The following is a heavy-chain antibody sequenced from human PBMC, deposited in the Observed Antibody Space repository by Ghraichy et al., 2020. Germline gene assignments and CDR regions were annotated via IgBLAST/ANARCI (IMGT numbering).Heavy chain of an antibody. CDR2: INSGGTT. J-gene: IGHJ5*02. CDR3: ARGGARYCTSTNCYPYFDP. V-gene: IGHV3-53*04. CDR1: GFSVSSNY. Sequence: GGSLRLSCEASGFSVSSNYMSWVRQAPGKGLEWVSVINSGGTTYYADSVKGRFTISRHNSKNTLYFQMNSLRAEDTAVYYCARGGARYCTSTNCYPYFDPWGQGTLVSVSS. D-gene: IGHD2-2*01.